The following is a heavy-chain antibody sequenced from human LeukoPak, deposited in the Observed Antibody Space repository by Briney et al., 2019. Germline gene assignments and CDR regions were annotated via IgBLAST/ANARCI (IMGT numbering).Heavy chain of an antibody. V-gene: IGHV4-61*02. CDR3: ARGGSGWDAFDI. CDR1: GGSISSGSYY. D-gene: IGHD6-19*01. CDR2: IYTSGST. Sequence: NPSQTLSLTCTVSGGSISSGSYYWSWIRQPAGKGLEWIGRIYTSGSTNYNPSLKSRVTISVDTSKNQFSLKLSSVTAADTAVYCCARGGSGWDAFDIWGQGTMVTVSS. J-gene: IGHJ3*02.